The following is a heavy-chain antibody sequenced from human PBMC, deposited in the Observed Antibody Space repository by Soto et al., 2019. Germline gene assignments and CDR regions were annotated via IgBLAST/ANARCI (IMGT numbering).Heavy chain of an antibody. CDR2: IIPIFGTA. D-gene: IGHD5-12*01. J-gene: IGHJ6*02. Sequence: SVKVSCKASGGTFSSYAISWVRQAPGQGLEWMGGIIPIFGTANYAQKFQGRVTITADESTSTAYMELSSLRSEDTAVYYCAREVAPDYGMDVWGQGTTVTVSS. CDR3: AREVAPDYGMDV. V-gene: IGHV1-69*13. CDR1: GGTFSSYA.